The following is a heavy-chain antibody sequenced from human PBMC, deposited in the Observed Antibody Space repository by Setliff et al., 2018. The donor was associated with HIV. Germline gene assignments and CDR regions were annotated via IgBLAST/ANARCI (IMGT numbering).Heavy chain of an antibody. CDR1: GGSFSDYF. Sequence: SETLSLTCAVYGGSFSDYFWTWIRQPPGKGLEWIGEISYSGSTNYNPSLKSRVTISIDTSKNQFSLRLTSVTAADTAVYYCAKSPGFSGYGGSGWGQGTLVTVSS. CDR3: AKSPGFSGYGGSG. CDR2: ISYSGST. V-gene: IGHV4-34*01. D-gene: IGHD5-12*01. J-gene: IGHJ4*02.